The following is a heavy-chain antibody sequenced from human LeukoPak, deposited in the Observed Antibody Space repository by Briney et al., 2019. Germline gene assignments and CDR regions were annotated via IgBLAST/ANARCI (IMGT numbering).Heavy chain of an antibody. CDR1: GGSISSSSYY. CDR3: ARFGPSHYYDSRCFDY. CDR2: IYYSGST. J-gene: IGHJ4*02. V-gene: IGHV4-39*07. D-gene: IGHD3-22*01. Sequence: PSETLSLTCTISGGSISSSSYYWGWIRQPPGKGLEWIGSIYYSGSTYYNPSLKSRVTISVDTSKNQFSLKLSSVTAADTAVYYCARFGPSHYYDSRCFDYWGQGTLVTVSS.